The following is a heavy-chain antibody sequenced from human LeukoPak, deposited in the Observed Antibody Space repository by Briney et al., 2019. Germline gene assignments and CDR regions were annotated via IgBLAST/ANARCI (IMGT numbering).Heavy chain of an antibody. J-gene: IGHJ4*02. D-gene: IGHD3-10*01. CDR2: ISSDESNK. CDR1: GFTFSSYV. Sequence: GRSLRLSCAASGFTFSSYVMHWVRQAPGKGLEWVALISSDESNKYYADSVKGRFTISRDNSKNTLYLQMNSLRAEDTAVYYCAREAGGSGSFHFDYWGQGTLVTVSS. V-gene: IGHV3-30*03. CDR3: AREAGGSGSFHFDY.